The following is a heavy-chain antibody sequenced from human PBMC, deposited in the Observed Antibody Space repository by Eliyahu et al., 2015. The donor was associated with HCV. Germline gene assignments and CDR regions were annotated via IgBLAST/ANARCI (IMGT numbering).Heavy chain of an antibody. CDR3: ARIRSSGCPDY. J-gene: IGHJ4*02. CDR1: GFSLSNARMG. Sequence: QVTLKESGPVLVKPTETLTLTCTVSGFSLSNARMGVSWIRQPPGKALEWLAHIFSNDGKSYSPSPKSRLTISKDTSKSQVVLTMTNMDPVDTATYYCARIRSSGCPDYWGQGTLVTVPS. V-gene: IGHV2-26*01. D-gene: IGHD6-19*01. CDR2: IFSNDGK.